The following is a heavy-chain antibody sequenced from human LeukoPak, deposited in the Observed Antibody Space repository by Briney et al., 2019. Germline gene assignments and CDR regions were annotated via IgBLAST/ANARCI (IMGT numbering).Heavy chain of an antibody. J-gene: IGHJ4*02. D-gene: IGHD3-22*01. CDR1: GGSFSGYY. Sequence: SETLSLTCAVYGGSFSGYYWSWIRQPPGKGLEWIGEINHSGSTNYNPSLKSRVTISVDTSKNQFSLKLSSVTAADTAVYYCARGLDSSGYYYVDYWGQGTLVTVPS. CDR2: INHSGST. CDR3: ARGLDSSGYYYVDY. V-gene: IGHV4-34*01.